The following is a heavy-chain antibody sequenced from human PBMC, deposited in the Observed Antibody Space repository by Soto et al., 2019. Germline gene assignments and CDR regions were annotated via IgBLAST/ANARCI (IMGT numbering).Heavy chain of an antibody. CDR1: GYTFTSYA. J-gene: IGHJ4*02. CDR2: INAGNGNT. V-gene: IGHV1-3*01. CDR3: ERDMVRGVIHF. D-gene: IGHD3-10*01. Sequence: GASVKVSCKASGYTFTSYAMHWVRQAPGQRLEWMGWINAGNGNTKYSQKFQGRVTITRDTSASTAYMELSSLRSEDTAVYYCERDMVRGVIHFWGQGTLVTVSS.